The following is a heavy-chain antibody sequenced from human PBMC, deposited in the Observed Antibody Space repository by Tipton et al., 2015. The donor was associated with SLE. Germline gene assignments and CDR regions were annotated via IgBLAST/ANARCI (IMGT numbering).Heavy chain of an antibody. CDR1: GGSISSYY. Sequence: TLSLTCTVSGGSISSYYWSWIRQPPGKGLEWIGYIYYSGSTNYNPSLKSRVTTSVDTSKNQFSLKLSSVTAADTAVYYCARDPAPYSSPSEYFDLWGRGTLVTVSS. CDR2: IYYSGST. V-gene: IGHV4-59*01. D-gene: IGHD6-6*01. CDR3: ARDPAPYSSPSEYFDL. J-gene: IGHJ2*01.